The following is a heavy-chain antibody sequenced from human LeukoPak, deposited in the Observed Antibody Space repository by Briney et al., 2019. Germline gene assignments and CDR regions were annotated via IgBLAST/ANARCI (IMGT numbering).Heavy chain of an antibody. V-gene: IGHV4-59*01. Sequence: SDTLSLTCTLSGRSISRYYWSWLRHPRGKGLEWIGYIYNSGSTNYNPFLKSRVTISVDTSKNQFSLKLTSVAAADTDVYYGGRDRELGYWGQGTLVTVSS. D-gene: IGHD3-10*01. CDR1: GRSISRYY. J-gene: IGHJ4*02. CDR3: GRDRELGY. CDR2: IYNSGST.